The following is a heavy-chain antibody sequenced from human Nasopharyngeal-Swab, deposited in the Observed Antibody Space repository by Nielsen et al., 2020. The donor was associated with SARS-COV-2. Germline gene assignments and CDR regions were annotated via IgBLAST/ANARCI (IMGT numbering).Heavy chain of an antibody. V-gene: IGHV4-39*07. CDR3: ASLAGTMVRGVIPHRYYYYGMDV. D-gene: IGHD3-10*01. Sequence: SETLSLTCTVSGGSISSSSYYWGWIRQPPGKGLEWIGSIYYSGSTNYNPSLKSRVTISVDTSKNQFSLKLSSVTAADTAVYYCASLAGTMVRGVIPHRYYYYGMDVWGQGTTVTVSS. CDR2: IYYSGST. CDR1: GGSISSSSYY. J-gene: IGHJ6*02.